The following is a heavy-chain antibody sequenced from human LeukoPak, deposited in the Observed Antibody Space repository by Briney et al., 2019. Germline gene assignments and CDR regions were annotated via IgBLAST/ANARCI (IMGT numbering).Heavy chain of an antibody. CDR3: AGGGKYYWAPDF. CDR2: IYYSGSA. Sequence: PSDTLSLTCGVSGYAMSSSDWWGWIRPPPEKELERIGYIYYSGSADYNPSLKSRVTMSIDTSNNQFSLRLNSVTALDTAIYYCAGGGKYYWAPDFWGQGTLVTVSS. D-gene: IGHD3-10*01. CDR1: GYAMSSSDW. J-gene: IGHJ4*02. V-gene: IGHV4-28*06.